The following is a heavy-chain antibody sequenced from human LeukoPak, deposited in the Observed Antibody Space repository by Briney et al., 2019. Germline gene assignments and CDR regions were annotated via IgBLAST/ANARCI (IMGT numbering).Heavy chain of an antibody. CDR3: ARDHEQLGTLDY. CDR1: GGSISSYY. D-gene: IGHD6-6*01. Sequence: ASETLSLTCTVSGGSISSYYWSWIRQPAGKGLEWIGRIYTSGSTNYSPSLKSRVTMSVDTSKNQFSLKLSSVTAADTAVYYCARDHEQLGTLDYWGQGTLVTVSS. J-gene: IGHJ4*02. V-gene: IGHV4-4*07. CDR2: IYTSGST.